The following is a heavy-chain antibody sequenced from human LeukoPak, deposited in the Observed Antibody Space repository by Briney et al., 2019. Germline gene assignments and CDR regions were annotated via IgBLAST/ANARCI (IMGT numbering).Heavy chain of an antibody. Sequence: SVKVSCKASGGTFSSYAISWVRQAPGQGLGWMGGIIPIFGTANYAQKFQGRVTITADESTSTAYMELSSLRSEDTAVYYCARERGDIVVVPAAMDVWGQGTTVTVSS. D-gene: IGHD2-2*01. CDR3: ARERGDIVVVPAAMDV. J-gene: IGHJ6*02. V-gene: IGHV1-69*13. CDR1: GGTFSSYA. CDR2: IIPIFGTA.